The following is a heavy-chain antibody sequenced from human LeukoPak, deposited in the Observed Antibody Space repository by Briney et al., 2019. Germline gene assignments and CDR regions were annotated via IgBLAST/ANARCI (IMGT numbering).Heavy chain of an antibody. CDR1: GYTFTGYY. CDR2: INPNSGGT. Sequence: ASVKVSCKAPGYTFTGYYMHWVRQAPGQGLEWMGWINPNSGGTNYAQKFQGRVTMTRDTSISTAYMELSRLRSDDTAVYYCARPYYDFWSGTNDAFDIWGQGTMVTVSS. J-gene: IGHJ3*02. V-gene: IGHV1-2*02. D-gene: IGHD3-3*01. CDR3: ARPYYDFWSGTNDAFDI.